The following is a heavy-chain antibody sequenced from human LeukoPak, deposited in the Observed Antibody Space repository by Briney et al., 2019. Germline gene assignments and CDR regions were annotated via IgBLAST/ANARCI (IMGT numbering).Heavy chain of an antibody. CDR2: IYHSGST. CDR3: ARMDSSGWYSSNDY. CDR1: GGSISSGGYS. V-gene: IGHV4-30-2*01. D-gene: IGHD6-19*01. J-gene: IGHJ4*02. Sequence: PSETLSLTCAVSGGSISSGGYSWSWIGQPPGKGLEWIGYIYHSGSTYYNPSLKSRVTISVDRSKNQFSLKLSSVTAADTAVYYCARMDSSGWYSSNDYWGQGTLVTVSS.